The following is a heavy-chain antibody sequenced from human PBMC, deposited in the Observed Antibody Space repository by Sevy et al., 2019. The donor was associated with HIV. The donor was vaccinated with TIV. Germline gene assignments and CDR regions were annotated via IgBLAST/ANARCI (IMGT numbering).Heavy chain of an antibody. D-gene: IGHD3-22*01. J-gene: IGHJ6*02. CDR2: IRGSGCST. CDR1: GLTFSSYA. Sequence: GGSLRLSCAASGLTFSSYAMSWVRQAPGKGLEWVSAIRGSGCSTYYADSVKGRFTISRDNSKNTLDFQMNSLRAEDTAVYYCHGDYDSSQLASYYYYGMDVWGQWTTVTVSS. V-gene: IGHV3-23*01. CDR3: HGDYDSSQLASYYYYGMDV.